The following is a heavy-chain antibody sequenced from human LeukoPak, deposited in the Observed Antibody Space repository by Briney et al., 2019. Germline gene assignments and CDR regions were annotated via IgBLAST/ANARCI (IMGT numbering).Heavy chain of an antibody. J-gene: IGHJ4*02. V-gene: IGHV3-21*01. Sequence: GGSLRLSCAASGFTFSSYSMNWVRQAPGKGLEWVSSISSSSSYIYYADSVKGRFTISRDNAKNSLYLQMNSLRAEDTAVYYCARASEQGLARDRWGQGTLVTVSS. CDR1: GFTFSSYS. CDR3: ARASEQGLARDR. CDR2: ISSSSSYI. D-gene: IGHD6-19*01.